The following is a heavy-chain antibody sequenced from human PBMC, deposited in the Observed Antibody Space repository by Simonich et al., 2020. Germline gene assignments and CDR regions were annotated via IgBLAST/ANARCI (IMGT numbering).Heavy chain of an antibody. V-gene: IGHV3-23*01. CDR1: GFTFSSYA. Sequence: EVQLLESGGGLVQPGGSLRLSCAASGFTFSSYAMSWVRQAPGKGREWVPAISGSGGSTDYADSVKGRFTISRDNSKNTLYLQMNSLRAEDTAVYYCAKDSSLVGATDWFDPWGQGTLVTVSS. CDR3: AKDSSLVGATDWFDP. CDR2: ISGSGGST. J-gene: IGHJ5*02. D-gene: IGHD1-26*01.